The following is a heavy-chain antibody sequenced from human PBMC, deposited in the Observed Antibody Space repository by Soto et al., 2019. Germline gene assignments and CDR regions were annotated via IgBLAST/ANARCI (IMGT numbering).Heavy chain of an antibody. Sequence: GGSLRLSCAASGFKFSNYAMSWVRQAPGKGLEWVSLISATGGGTYYADSVKGRFTISRDNSHNTLYLQVHSLTAEDTAVYYCTKDRRAGGNSAFYFDFWGQGAQVTVSS. CDR1: GFKFSNYA. V-gene: IGHV3-23*01. J-gene: IGHJ4*02. D-gene: IGHD3-16*01. CDR3: TKDRRAGGNSAFYFDF. CDR2: ISATGGGT.